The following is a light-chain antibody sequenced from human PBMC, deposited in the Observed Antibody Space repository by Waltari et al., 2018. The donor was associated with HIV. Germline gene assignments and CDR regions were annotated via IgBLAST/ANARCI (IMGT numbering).Light chain of an antibody. V-gene: IGLV2-14*01. CDR2: EVS. CDR3: SSYTSSSTRV. CDR1: SSDVGGYHY. J-gene: IGLJ3*02. Sequence: QSALTQPASVSGSPGQSITIPCPGTSSDVGGYHYVSWYQQHPGKAPKLMIYEVSNRPSGVSNRFSGSKSGNTASLTISGLQAEDEADYYCSSYTSSSTRVFGGGTNLTVL.